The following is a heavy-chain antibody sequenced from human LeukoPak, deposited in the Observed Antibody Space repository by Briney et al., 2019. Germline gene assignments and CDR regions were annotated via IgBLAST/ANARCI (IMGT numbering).Heavy chain of an antibody. CDR3: ARDDSSSGYHLFDY. D-gene: IGHD3-22*01. CDR2: IYSSGST. Sequence: PSETLSLTCTVSGDSISSYYWSWIRQPAGKGLEWIGRIYSSGSTNYNPSLKSRVTMSVDTSKNQFALKLSSVTAADTAVYYCARDDSSSGYHLFDYWGQGTLVTVSS. V-gene: IGHV4-4*07. CDR1: GDSISSYY. J-gene: IGHJ4*02.